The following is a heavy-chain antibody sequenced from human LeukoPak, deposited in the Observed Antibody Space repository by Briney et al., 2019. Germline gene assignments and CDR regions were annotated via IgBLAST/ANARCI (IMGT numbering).Heavy chain of an antibody. V-gene: IGHV3-9*03. CDR1: GFTFDDYA. CDR2: ISWNSGSI. D-gene: IGHD3-22*01. J-gene: IGHJ3*02. CDR3: AKDIGHSSGYYNDAFDI. Sequence: PGRSLRLSCAASGFTFDDYAMHWVRQAPGKGLERVSGISWNSGSIAYADSVKGRFTISRDNAKNSLYLQMSSLRAEDMALYYCAKDIGHSSGYYNDAFDIWGQGTMVTVSS.